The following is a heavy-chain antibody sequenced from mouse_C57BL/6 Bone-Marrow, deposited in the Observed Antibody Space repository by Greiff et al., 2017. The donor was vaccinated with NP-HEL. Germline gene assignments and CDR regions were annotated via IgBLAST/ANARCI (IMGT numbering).Heavy chain of an antibody. CDR2: IHPNSGSN. J-gene: IGHJ2*01. D-gene: IGHD2-4*01. CDR1: GYTFTSYW. V-gene: IGHV1-64*01. Sequence: QVQLQQPGAELVKPGASVKLSCKASGYTFTSYWMHWVKQRPGQGLEWIGMIHPNSGSNNYTEKFKSKATLTVDKSSSTAYMQLSSLTSEDSAVYYCARLYYDYQYYFDYWGQGTTLTVSS. CDR3: ARLYYDYQYYFDY.